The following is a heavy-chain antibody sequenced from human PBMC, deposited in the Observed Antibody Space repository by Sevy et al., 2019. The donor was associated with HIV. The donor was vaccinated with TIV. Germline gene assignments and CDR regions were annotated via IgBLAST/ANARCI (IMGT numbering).Heavy chain of an antibody. V-gene: IGHV3-30-3*01. Sequence: GSLRLSCAASEFTFSSYAMHWVRQAPGKGLEWVAVISYDGSNKYYADSVKGRFTISRDNSKNTLYLQMNSLRAEDTAVYYCAREWMRKIDAFDIWGQGTMVTVSS. D-gene: IGHD5-12*01. CDR3: AREWMRKIDAFDI. CDR2: ISYDGSNK. CDR1: EFTFSSYA. J-gene: IGHJ3*02.